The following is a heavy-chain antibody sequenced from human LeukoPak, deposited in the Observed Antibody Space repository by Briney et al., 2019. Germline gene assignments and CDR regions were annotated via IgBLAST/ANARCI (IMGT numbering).Heavy chain of an antibody. Sequence: GGSLRLSCAASGFTFSNYAMSWVRQAPGKGLDWVSAISGSGGATYYADSVKGRFTISRDNSKNTLYLQMNSLRAEDTAVYYCAKDFSSGNYSFDYWGQGTLVTVSS. CDR2: ISGSGGAT. CDR1: GFTFSNYA. V-gene: IGHV3-23*01. J-gene: IGHJ4*02. D-gene: IGHD3-22*01. CDR3: AKDFSSGNYSFDY.